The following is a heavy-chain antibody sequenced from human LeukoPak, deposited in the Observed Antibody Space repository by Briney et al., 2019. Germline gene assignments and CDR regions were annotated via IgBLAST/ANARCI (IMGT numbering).Heavy chain of an antibody. J-gene: IGHJ4*02. CDR2: ISYSGST. V-gene: IGHV4-59*08. CDR3: ARQNSGYDLGPFAY. Sequence: SETLSLTCTDSGGSISSYYWSWIRQPPGKGLEWIAYISYSGSTNNNPSLRRRVTISLDTSKNHFSLKLSSVTAADTAVYYCARQNSGYDLGPFAYWGQGTLVTVSS. D-gene: IGHD5-12*01. CDR1: GGSISSYY.